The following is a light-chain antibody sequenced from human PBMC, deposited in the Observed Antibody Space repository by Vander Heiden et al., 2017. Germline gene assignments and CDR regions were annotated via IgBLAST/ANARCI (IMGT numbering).Light chain of an antibody. CDR3: AAWDDSLNGPV. V-gene: IGLV1-44*01. CDR2: SNN. Sequence: QSVPTQPPPPSVTPGPRATLSCSGTSSDIVSNPVNWSQQLPGTAPKLLIYSNNQRPSGVPDRFSGSKSGTSASLAISGLQSEDEADYYCAAWDDSLNGPVFGGGTKMTVL. CDR1: SSDIVSNP. J-gene: IGLJ2*01.